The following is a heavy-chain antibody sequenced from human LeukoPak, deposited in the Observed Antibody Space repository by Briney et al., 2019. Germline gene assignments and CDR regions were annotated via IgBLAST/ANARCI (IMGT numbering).Heavy chain of an antibody. CDR3: ARPYCGGTYVMDV. D-gene: IGHD2-21*01. CDR1: GFNFSSYW. V-gene: IGHV3-7*02. Sequence: PGGSPRLSCAASGFNFSSYWMSWVRQAPGKGLEWVANIKQDGSEKYFVDSVKGRFTISRDNAKNSLYLQMDSLRDEDTAVYYCARPYCGGTYVMDVWGQGTTVTVSS. CDR2: IKQDGSEK. J-gene: IGHJ6*02.